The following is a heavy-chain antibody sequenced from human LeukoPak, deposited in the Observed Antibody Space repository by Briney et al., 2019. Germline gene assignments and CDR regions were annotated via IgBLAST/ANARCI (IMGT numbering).Heavy chain of an antibody. Sequence: SETLSLTCTVSGGSISGYYWSWIRQPAGKGLEWIGRIYTSGSTNYNPSLKSRVTMSVDTSKNQFSLKLSSVTAADTAVYYCARDATVLLWFGEPSHFDYWGQGTLVTVSS. D-gene: IGHD3-10*01. CDR2: IYTSGST. CDR1: GGSISGYY. J-gene: IGHJ4*02. CDR3: ARDATVLLWFGEPSHFDY. V-gene: IGHV4-4*07.